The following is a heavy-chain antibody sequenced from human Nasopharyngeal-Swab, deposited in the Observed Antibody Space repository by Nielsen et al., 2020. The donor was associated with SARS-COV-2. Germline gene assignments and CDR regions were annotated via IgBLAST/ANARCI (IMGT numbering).Heavy chain of an antibody. CDR3: AHTRYIRLLGY. Sequence: CGATLVKPTQTLTLTCTFSGFSLSTSGVGVGWIRQPPGKALEWLALIYWDDDKRYRPSLKSRLTITKDTSKNQVVLTMTNMDPVDTATYYCAHTRYIRLLGYWGQGTLVTVSS. D-gene: IGHD5-18*01. J-gene: IGHJ4*02. CDR2: IYWDDDK. CDR1: GFSLSTSGVG. V-gene: IGHV2-5*02.